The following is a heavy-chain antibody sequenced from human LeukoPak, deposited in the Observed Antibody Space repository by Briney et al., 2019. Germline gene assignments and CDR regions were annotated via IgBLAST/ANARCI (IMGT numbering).Heavy chain of an antibody. CDR1: GFTFSSYG. D-gene: IGHD2-15*01. V-gene: IGHV3-48*01. J-gene: IGHJ6*03. CDR3: ARVLRYCSGGNCYSGGLGYMDV. Sequence: GGSLRLSCAASGFTFSSYGMNWVRQAPGKGLEWVSYISSSSSAIYYADSLKGRFTISRDNAKNALYLQMNSLRAEDTAVYYCARVLRYCSGGNCYSGGLGYMDVWGKGTTVTISS. CDR2: ISSSSSAI.